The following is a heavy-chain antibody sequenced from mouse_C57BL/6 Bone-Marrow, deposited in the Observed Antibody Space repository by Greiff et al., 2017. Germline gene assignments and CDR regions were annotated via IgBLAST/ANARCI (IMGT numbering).Heavy chain of an antibody. J-gene: IGHJ2*01. CDR1: GYTFTDYY. CDR3: AAGYDGYYQYYFDY. CDR2: INPNNGGT. V-gene: IGHV1-26*01. D-gene: IGHD2-3*01. Sequence: VQLQQSGPELVKPGASVKISCKASGYTFTDYYMNWVKQSHGKSLEWIGDINPNNGGTGYNQKFKGKATLTVDKSSSTAYMELRSLTSEDSSVYYCAAGYDGYYQYYFDYWGQGTTLTVSS.